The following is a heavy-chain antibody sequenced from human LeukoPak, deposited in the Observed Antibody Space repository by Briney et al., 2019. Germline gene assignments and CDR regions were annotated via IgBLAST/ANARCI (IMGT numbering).Heavy chain of an antibody. Sequence: ASVKVSCKASGYTFTSYGISWVRQAPGQGLEWMGWISAYNGNTNYAQKLQGRVTMTTDTSMSTAYMELRSLRSDDTAVYYCASALASFSGSYYKSWGQGTLVTVSS. CDR1: GYTFTSYG. J-gene: IGHJ5*02. CDR2: ISAYNGNT. CDR3: ASALASFSGSYYKS. V-gene: IGHV1-18*01. D-gene: IGHD3-10*01.